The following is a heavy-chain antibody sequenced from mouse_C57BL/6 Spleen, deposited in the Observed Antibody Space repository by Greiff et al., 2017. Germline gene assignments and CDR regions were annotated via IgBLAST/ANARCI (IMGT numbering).Heavy chain of an antibody. CDR1: GFNIKDYY. Sequence: VQLQESGAELVKPGASVKLSCTASGFNIKDYYMHWVKQRTEQGLEWIGRIDPEDGETKYAPKFQGKATITADTSSNTAYLQLSSLTSEDTAVYYCAREITTVVANYAMDYWGQGTSVTVSS. CDR2: IDPEDGET. V-gene: IGHV14-2*01. J-gene: IGHJ4*01. CDR3: AREITTVVANYAMDY. D-gene: IGHD1-1*01.